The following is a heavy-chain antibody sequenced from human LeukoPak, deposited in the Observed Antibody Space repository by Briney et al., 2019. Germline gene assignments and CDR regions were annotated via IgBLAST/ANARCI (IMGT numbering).Heavy chain of an antibody. V-gene: IGHV3-23*01. D-gene: IGHD3-22*01. CDR1: GFTFSSYA. Sequence: AGGSLRLSCAASGFTFSSYAMSWVRQAPGKGLEWVSAISGSGGSTYYADSVKGRFTISRDNSKNTLYLQMNSLRAEDTAVYYCAKDRYPEYYYDSSGYQHFDYWGQGTLVTVSS. CDR2: ISGSGGST. CDR3: AKDRYPEYYYDSSGYQHFDY. J-gene: IGHJ4*02.